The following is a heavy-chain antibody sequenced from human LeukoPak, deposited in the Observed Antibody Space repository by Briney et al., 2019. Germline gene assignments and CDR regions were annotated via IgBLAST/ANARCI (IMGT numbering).Heavy chain of an antibody. Sequence: PGGSLRLSCAASGFIVSSNHMTWVRQVAGKGLEWVSVLYSGGSIYYADSVKGRFTISRDNSKNTLYLQMNSLRGEDTAVYYCARAYPGSGRIDGFDIWGQGTMVTVSS. J-gene: IGHJ3*02. V-gene: IGHV3-66*01. D-gene: IGHD3-10*01. CDR3: ARAYPGSGRIDGFDI. CDR2: LYSGGSI. CDR1: GFIVSSNH.